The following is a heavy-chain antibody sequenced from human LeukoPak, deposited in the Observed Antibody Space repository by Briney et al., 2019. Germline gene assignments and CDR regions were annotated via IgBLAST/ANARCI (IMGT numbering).Heavy chain of an antibody. CDR2: TYYRSKWYN. CDR3: ARDQGAVAGGRDDAFDI. D-gene: IGHD6-19*01. CDR1: GDSVSSNSAA. J-gene: IGHJ3*02. Sequence: PSQTLSLTCAISGDSVSSNSAAWNWIRQSPSRGLEWLGRTYYRSKWYNDYAVSVKSRITINPDTSKNQFSLQLNSVTPEDTAVYYCARDQGAVAGGRDDAFDIWGQGTMVTVSS. V-gene: IGHV6-1*01.